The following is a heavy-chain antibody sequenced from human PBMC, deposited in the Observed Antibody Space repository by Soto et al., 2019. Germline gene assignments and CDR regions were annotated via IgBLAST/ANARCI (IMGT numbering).Heavy chain of an antibody. D-gene: IGHD2-2*01. J-gene: IGHJ6*02. CDR1: GGSISSGGYY. CDR2: IYYSGST. Sequence: SETLSLTCTVSGGSISSGGYYWSWIRQHPGKGLEWIGYIYYSGSTYYNPSLKSRVTISVDTSKNQFSLKLSSVTAADTAVYYCARGIMVVVPAAAYYGMDVWGQGTTVTVSS. V-gene: IGHV4-31*03. CDR3: ARGIMVVVPAAAYYGMDV.